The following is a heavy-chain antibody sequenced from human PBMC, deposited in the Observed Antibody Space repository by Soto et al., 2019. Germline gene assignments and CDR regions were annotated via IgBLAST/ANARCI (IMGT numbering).Heavy chain of an antibody. D-gene: IGHD2-2*01. CDR1: GFTFGDYA. Sequence: GGSLRLSCTASGFTFGDYAMSWFRQAPGKGLEWVGFIRSKAYGGTTEYAASVKGRFTISRDDSKSIAYLQMSSLKTEDTAVYYCTRGGVVVVPLPSDYWAQEPLVPVPP. J-gene: IGHJ4*02. CDR3: TRGGVVVVPLPSDY. V-gene: IGHV3-49*03. CDR2: IRSKAYGGTT.